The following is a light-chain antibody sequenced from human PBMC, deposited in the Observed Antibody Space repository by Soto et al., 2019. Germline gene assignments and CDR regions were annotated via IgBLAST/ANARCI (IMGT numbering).Light chain of an antibody. CDR3: QQLNSYPLT. CDR2: AAS. J-gene: IGKJ4*01. CDR1: QTIHSF. Sequence: IKLTQSPSSLSASVGDRVTITCRASQTIHSFLAWYQQKAGKAPKLLIYAASTLQSGVPSRFSGSGSGTDFTLTISSLQPEDFATYHCQQLNSYPLTFGGRTKVDI. V-gene: IGKV1-9*01.